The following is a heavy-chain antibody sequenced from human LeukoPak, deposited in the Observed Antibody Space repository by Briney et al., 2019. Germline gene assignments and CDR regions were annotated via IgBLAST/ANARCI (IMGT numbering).Heavy chain of an antibody. J-gene: IGHJ4*02. V-gene: IGHV1-8*01. Sequence: ASVKVSCKASGYTFTSYDINWVRQATGQGLEWMGWMNPNSGNTGYAQKFQGRVTMTRDMSTSTVYMELSSLRSEDTAVYYCARGSRTPSIVVVTATSTRYYFDYWGQGTLVTVSS. CDR3: ARGSRTPSIVVVTATSTRYYFDY. CDR2: MNPNSGNT. CDR1: GYTFTSYD. D-gene: IGHD2-21*02.